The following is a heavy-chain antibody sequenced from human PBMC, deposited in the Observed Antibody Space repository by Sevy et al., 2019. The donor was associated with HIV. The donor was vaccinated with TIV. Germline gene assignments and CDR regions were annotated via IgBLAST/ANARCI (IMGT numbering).Heavy chain of an antibody. J-gene: IGHJ3*02. CDR1: GFTFSSYS. CDR3: AREINNAGYNWNDEGAFDI. Sequence: GGSLRLSCAASGFTFSSYSMNWVRQAPGKGLEWVSSISSSSSYIYYADSVKGRFTISRDNAKNSLYLQMNSLSAEDTAVYYCAREINNAGYNWNDEGAFDIWGQGTMVTVSS. D-gene: IGHD1-1*01. V-gene: IGHV3-21*01. CDR2: ISSSSSYI.